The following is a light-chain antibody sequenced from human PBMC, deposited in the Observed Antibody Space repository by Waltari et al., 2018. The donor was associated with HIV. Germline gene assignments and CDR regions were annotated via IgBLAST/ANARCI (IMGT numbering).Light chain of an antibody. CDR2: RND. J-gene: IGLJ3*02. V-gene: IGLV1-47*01. Sequence: HSVLSQPSSASGTPGQNTSISCSGDISHIRNTFVYWYQQRPGMAPRLLIYRNDQRPSGVPDRFSGSKSDTSASLAISGLRFEDEADYHCSTWDDSLSHWVFGGGTKLTVL. CDR3: STWDDSLSHWV. CDR1: ISHIRNTF.